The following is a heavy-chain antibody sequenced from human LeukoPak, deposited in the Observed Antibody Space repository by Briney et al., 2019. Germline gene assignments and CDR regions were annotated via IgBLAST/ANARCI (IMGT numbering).Heavy chain of an antibody. CDR2: ISYDGSNK. CDR1: GFTFSSYA. D-gene: IGHD3-22*01. J-gene: IGHJ4*02. CDR3: AKDEDYYDSSLTDY. Sequence: GGSLRLSCAASGFTFSSYAMHWVRQAPGKGLEWVAVISYDGSNKYYADSVKGRFTISRDNSKNTLYLQMNSLRAEDTAVYYCAKDEDYYDSSLTDYWGQGTLVTVSS. V-gene: IGHV3-30*04.